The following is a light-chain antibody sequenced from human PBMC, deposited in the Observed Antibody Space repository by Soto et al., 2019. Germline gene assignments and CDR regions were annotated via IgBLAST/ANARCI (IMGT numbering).Light chain of an antibody. J-gene: IGKJ5*01. Sequence: DVVMTQTPLSLSVAPGQPASISGKSSHSLLHITGETFLFGYLQPPGQYKQLLIYEVSTRVSGVPDRFSGSGSGTDITLEISRVETDDVGIYYCMQSTQLPPTFGQGTRLEIK. CDR2: EVS. CDR3: MQSTQLPPT. CDR1: HSLLHITGETF. V-gene: IGKV2D-29*02.